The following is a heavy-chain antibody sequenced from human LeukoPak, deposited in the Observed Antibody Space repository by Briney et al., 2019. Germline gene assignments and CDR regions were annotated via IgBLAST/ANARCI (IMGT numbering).Heavy chain of an antibody. V-gene: IGHV3-74*01. CDR3: AKGGRSLPTRYPKLRFLEWLSRFDP. D-gene: IGHD3-3*01. CDR1: GFTFSSYW. J-gene: IGHJ5*02. CDR2: INGDGRNI. Sequence: GGSLRLSCVASGFTFSSYWMHWVRQDPRKGLVWVSRINGDGRNINYADSVRGRFTISRDNAKNTLYLQMNSLRAEDTAVYYCAKGGRSLPTRYPKLRFLEWLSRFDPWGQGTLVTVSS.